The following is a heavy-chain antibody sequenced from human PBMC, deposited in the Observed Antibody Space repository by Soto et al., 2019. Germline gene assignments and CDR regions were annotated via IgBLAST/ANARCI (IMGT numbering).Heavy chain of an antibody. V-gene: IGHV4-4*07. J-gene: IGHJ3*02. Sequence: LSLTCSVSGGSISSYYWSWIRQPAGKGLEWIGRIYTSGSTNYNPSLKSRVTMSVDTSKNQFSLKLSSVTAADTAVYYCARGYCSGGSCYSGFLKAFDIWGQGTMVTVSS. CDR3: ARGYCSGGSCYSGFLKAFDI. CDR2: IYTSGST. CDR1: GGSISSYY. D-gene: IGHD2-15*01.